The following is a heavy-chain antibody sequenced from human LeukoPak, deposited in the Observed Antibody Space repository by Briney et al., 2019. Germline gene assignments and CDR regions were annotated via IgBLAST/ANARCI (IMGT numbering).Heavy chain of an antibody. D-gene: IGHD5-24*01. CDR2: INQDGGEK. J-gene: IGHJ4*02. V-gene: IGHV3-7*03. CDR1: GFTFSSHW. CDR3: ARDEGGYNHFDY. Sequence: GGSLRLSCAASGFTFSSHWVSWVRQAPGKRLQWVANINQDGGEKHYVDSVRGRFTISRDNAKNSLYLQMNSLRAEDTAVYYCARDEGGYNHFDYWGQGTLVTVSS.